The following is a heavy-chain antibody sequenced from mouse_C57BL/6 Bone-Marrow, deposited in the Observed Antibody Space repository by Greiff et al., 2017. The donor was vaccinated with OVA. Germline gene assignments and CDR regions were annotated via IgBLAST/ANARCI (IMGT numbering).Heavy chain of an antibody. CDR1: GFTFSDYY. J-gene: IGHJ4*01. CDR2: ISNGGGST. CDR3: ARHTPYDGSSYDAMDY. D-gene: IGHD1-1*01. Sequence: EVKLVESGGGLVQPGGSLKLSCAASGFTFSDYYMYWVRQTPEKRLEWVAYISNGGGSTYYPDTVKGRFPISRDTAQNTLYLQMSRLKSEDTAMYYCARHTPYDGSSYDAMDYWGQGTSVTGSS. V-gene: IGHV5-12*01.